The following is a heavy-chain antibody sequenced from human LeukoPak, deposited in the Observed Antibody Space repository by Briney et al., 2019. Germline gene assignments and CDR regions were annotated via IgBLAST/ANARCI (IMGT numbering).Heavy chain of an antibody. CDR1: GFTFSNSA. CDR2: LRDSADTT. V-gene: IGHV3-23*01. Sequence: GGSLRLSCAASGFTFSNSAMSWVRQVPGKGLEWVSALRDSADTTYYADSVKGRFTISRDNSKNTPYLQMNSLRAEDTAVYYCATLPNYSYGHPYYFDYWGQGALVTVSS. D-gene: IGHD5-18*01. J-gene: IGHJ4*02. CDR3: ATLPNYSYGHPYYFDY.